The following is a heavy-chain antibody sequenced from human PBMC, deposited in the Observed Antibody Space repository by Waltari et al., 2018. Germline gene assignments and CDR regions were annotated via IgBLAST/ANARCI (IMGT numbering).Heavy chain of an antibody. D-gene: IGHD2-2*01. CDR1: GFTSGRHW. CDR3: ARESEFCSSSACNDGFDV. J-gene: IGHJ3*01. V-gene: IGHV3-74*01. CDR2: VNVDGSAA. Sequence: EGKLAESGGGLVQPGGSLTPSGAPSGFTSGRHWMPWVRQAPWKGLVWVSRVNVDGSAATYAASVRGRFTISRDNAKNTLYLQMNSLKVEDTAVYYCARESEFCSSSACNDGFDVWGQGTMVIVSS.